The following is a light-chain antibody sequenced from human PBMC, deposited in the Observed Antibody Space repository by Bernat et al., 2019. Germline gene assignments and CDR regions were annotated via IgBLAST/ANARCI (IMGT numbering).Light chain of an antibody. Sequence: QSALTQPPSASGSPGQSVTISCTGTSSDVGGYNYVSWYQQHPGKALKLMIYEVSKRPSGVPDRFSGSKSGNTASLTVSGLQAEDDADYYCSSYAGSNNFVFGTGTKVTVL. V-gene: IGLV2-8*01. J-gene: IGLJ1*01. CDR3: SSYAGSNNFV. CDR1: SSDVGGYNY. CDR2: EVS.